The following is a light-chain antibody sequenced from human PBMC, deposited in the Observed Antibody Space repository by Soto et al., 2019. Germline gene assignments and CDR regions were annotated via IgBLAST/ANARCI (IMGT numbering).Light chain of an antibody. CDR2: WAS. CDR1: QSVLSSSNNRNF. J-gene: IGKJ1*01. Sequence: DIVMTQSPDSMAVSLGERATINCKSSQSVLSSSNNRNFLGWFQQKPGQPPKALIYWASTRESGVPDRISASGSGTDFTLTISSLQAEDVAVYYCQQYKSSWTFGQGTKVDIK. CDR3: QQYKSSWT. V-gene: IGKV4-1*01.